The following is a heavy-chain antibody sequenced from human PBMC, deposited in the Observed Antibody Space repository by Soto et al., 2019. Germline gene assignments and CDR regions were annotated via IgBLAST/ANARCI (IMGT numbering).Heavy chain of an antibody. CDR2: IIPTLGTP. V-gene: IGHV1-69*01. CDR1: GGIFSNFA. J-gene: IGHJ4*02. CDR3: ARFGLGAYDY. D-gene: IGHD3-16*01. Sequence: QVQRVQSGAEVKKPGSSVKVSCKASGGIFSNFAFNWMRQAPGQGLEWMGGIIPTLGTPHYAQKFLGRVTITADESTRTVYMEMSSLTVEDTAVYYCARFGLGAYDYWGQGTLVIVSS.